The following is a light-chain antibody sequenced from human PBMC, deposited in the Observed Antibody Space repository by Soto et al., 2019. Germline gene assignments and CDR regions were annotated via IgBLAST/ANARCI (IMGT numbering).Light chain of an antibody. V-gene: IGLV2-11*01. CDR1: SSDVGGYNY. CDR2: DVS. J-gene: IGLJ2*01. Sequence: QSALTQPRSVSGSPGQSVTISCTGTSSDVGGYNYVSWYQQHPGKAPKLMISDVSKRPSGVPDRFSGSKSGNTASLTISGLQADDEADYYCCSYAGSYTVVFGGGTKLTVL. CDR3: CSYAGSYTVV.